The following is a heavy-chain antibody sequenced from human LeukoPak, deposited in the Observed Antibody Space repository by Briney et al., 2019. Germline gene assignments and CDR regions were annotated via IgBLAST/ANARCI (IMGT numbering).Heavy chain of an antibody. J-gene: IGHJ4*02. CDR1: GGSISSSSYY. D-gene: IGHD2-2*01. CDR2: IYYSGST. V-gene: IGHV4-39*07. Sequence: SETLSLTCTVSGGSISSSSYYWGWIRQPPGKGLEWIGSIYYSGSTYYNPSLKSRVTISVDTSKNQFSLKLSSVTAEDTAVYYCARDSGDCSSTSCPGDYWGQGTLVTVSS. CDR3: ARDSGDCSSTSCPGDY.